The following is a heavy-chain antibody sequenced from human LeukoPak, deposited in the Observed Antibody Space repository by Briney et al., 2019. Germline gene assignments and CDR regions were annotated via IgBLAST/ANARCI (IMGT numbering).Heavy chain of an antibody. CDR3: ARRSPCVYYYGSASYSLDY. J-gene: IGHJ4*02. CDR2: IKQDGSEK. D-gene: IGHD3-10*01. V-gene: IGHV3-7*01. Sequence: GGSLRLSCAASGFTFSSYWMSWVRQAPGKGLEWVANIKQDGSEKYYVDSVKGQFTISRDNAKNSLYLQMNSLRAEDTAVYYCARRSPCVYYYGSASYSLDYWGQGTLVTVSS. CDR1: GFTFSSYW.